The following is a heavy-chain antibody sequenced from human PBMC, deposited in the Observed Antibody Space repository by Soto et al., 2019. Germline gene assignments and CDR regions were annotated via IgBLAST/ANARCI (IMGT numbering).Heavy chain of an antibody. CDR2: IYTSGST. Sequence: SETLSLTCTVSGGSIGSYYWSWIRQPAGRGLEWIGRIYTSGSTNYNPSLKSRVTMSVDTSKNQFSLKLSSVTAADTAVYYCARDRNAGSGYYNNWFDPWGQGTLVTVSS. J-gene: IGHJ5*02. D-gene: IGHD3-22*01. CDR3: ARDRNAGSGYYNNWFDP. V-gene: IGHV4-4*07. CDR1: GGSIGSYY.